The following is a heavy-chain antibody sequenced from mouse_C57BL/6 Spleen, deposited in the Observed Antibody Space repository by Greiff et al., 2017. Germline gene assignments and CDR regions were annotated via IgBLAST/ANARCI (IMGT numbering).Heavy chain of an antibody. CDR2: INPYNGDT. CDR3: ARGGYLDY. CDR1: GYSFTGYF. Sequence: EVQLQESGPELVKPGDSVKISCKASGYSFTGYFMNWVIQSHGKSLEWIGRINPYNGDTFYNQKFKGKATLTVDKSSSTAHMELRSLTSEDSAVYYCARGGYLDYWGQGTTLTVSS. V-gene: IGHV1-20*01. J-gene: IGHJ2*01.